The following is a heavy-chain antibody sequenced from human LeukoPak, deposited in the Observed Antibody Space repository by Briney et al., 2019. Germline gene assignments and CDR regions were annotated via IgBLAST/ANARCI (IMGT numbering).Heavy chain of an antibody. CDR2: ISSSGDYT. CDR1: GFSFSDEY. Sequence: KTGGSLRLSCAASGFSFSDEYMSWIRQAPGQGLEWVSYISSSGDYTNHADSVKGRFTISRDNAKNSLYLQMNILRAEDTAVYYCARSRGAGPGAHFDYWGQGILVTVSS. CDR3: ARSRGAGPGAHFDY. J-gene: IGHJ4*02. V-gene: IGHV3-11*03. D-gene: IGHD6-19*01.